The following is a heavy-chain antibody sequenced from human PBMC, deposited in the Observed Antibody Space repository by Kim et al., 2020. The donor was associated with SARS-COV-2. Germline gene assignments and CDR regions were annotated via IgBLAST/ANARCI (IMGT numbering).Heavy chain of an antibody. CDR3: ARDGYSSGWYLDY. Sequence: YVDFVKGRFTISRDNSKNTLYLQISSLRAEDTAVYYCARDGYSSGWYLDYWGQGTLVTVSS. V-gene: IGHV3-33*01. J-gene: IGHJ4*02. D-gene: IGHD6-19*01.